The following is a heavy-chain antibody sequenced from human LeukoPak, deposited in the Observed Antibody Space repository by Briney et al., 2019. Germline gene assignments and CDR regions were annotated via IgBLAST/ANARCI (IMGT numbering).Heavy chain of an antibody. J-gene: IGHJ4*02. V-gene: IGHV3-23*01. D-gene: IGHD3-16*02. CDR2: ISGSGGST. Sequence: GGSLRLSCAAPGFTFSSYAMSWVRQAPGKGLEWVSAISGSGGSTYYADSVKGRFTISRDNSKNTLYLQMNSLRAEDTAVYYCAKRTSGLMITFGGVIGAYFDYWGQGTLVTVSS. CDR3: AKRTSGLMITFGGVIGAYFDY. CDR1: GFTFSSYA.